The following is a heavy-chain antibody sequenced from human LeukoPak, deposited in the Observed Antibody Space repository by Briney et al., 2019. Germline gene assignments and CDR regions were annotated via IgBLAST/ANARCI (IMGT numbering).Heavy chain of an antibody. V-gene: IGHV4-59*01. CDR3: ARRLTYYYDSSGYAFDI. D-gene: IGHD3-22*01. J-gene: IGHJ3*02. CDR1: GGSISSYY. CDR2: IYDSGST. Sequence: SSETLSLTCTVSGGSISSYYWSWIRQPPGKGLEWIGYIYDSGSTNYNPSLKSRVTISVDTSKNQFSLKLSSVTAADTAVYYCARRLTYYYDSSGYAFDIWGQGTMVTVSS.